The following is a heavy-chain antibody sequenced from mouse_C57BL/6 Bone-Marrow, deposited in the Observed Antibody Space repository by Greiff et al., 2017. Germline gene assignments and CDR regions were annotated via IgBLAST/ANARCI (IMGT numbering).Heavy chain of an antibody. CDR1: GYSITSDY. V-gene: IGHV3-8*01. J-gene: IGHJ4*01. D-gene: IGHD1-1*01. CDR3: ARYRDYYGSSRGYYAMDY. CDR2: ISYSGST. Sequence: EVQLVESGPGLAKPSQTLSLTCSVTGYSITSDYWNWIRKFPGNKLEYMGYISYSGSTYYNPSLKSRISITRDTSKNQYYLQLNSVTTEDTATYYCARYRDYYGSSRGYYAMDYWGQGTSVTVSS.